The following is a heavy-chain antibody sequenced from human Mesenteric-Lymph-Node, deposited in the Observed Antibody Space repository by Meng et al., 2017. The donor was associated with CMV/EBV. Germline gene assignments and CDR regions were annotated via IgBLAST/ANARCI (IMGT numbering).Heavy chain of an antibody. CDR2: ISSSSSYI. CDR3: ARDQEVSDAFDI. CDR1: GFTFSSYS. Sequence: GESLKISCAASGFTFSSYSMNWVRQAPGKGLEWVSSISSSSSYIYYADSVKGRFTISRDNAKNSLYLQMNSLRAEDTAVYYCARDQEVSDAFDIWGQGTMVTVS. V-gene: IGHV3-21*01. J-gene: IGHJ3*02.